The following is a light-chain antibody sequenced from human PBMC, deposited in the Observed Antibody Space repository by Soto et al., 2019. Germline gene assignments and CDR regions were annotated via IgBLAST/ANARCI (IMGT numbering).Light chain of an antibody. V-gene: IGKV1-33*01. CDR1: QSVVNY. J-gene: IGKJ4*01. Sequence: DVQLTQSPSTLSASVGDRVAISCQASQSVVNYLNWFQQRPGKAPQLLICDASHLEPGVPSRFSGQRSGTDFTLIISSLQPEDFATYYCQQYEELPLTFGGGTRVEV. CDR3: QQYEELPLT. CDR2: DAS.